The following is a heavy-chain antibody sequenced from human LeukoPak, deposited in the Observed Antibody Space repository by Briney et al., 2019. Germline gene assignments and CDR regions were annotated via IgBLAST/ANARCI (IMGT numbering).Heavy chain of an antibody. CDR1: GGSISTNY. CDR2: IFYSGRN. Sequence: PSETLSLTCTVSGGSISTNYWSWIRQPPGKGLEWIGNIFYSGRNNYNPSLKSRVTMSVDTSKNQFSLKLSSVTAADTAVYYCARAVVLYYDGSGYSTRFDYWGQGTLVTVSS. D-gene: IGHD3-22*01. CDR3: ARAVVLYYDGSGYSTRFDY. J-gene: IGHJ4*02. V-gene: IGHV4-59*01.